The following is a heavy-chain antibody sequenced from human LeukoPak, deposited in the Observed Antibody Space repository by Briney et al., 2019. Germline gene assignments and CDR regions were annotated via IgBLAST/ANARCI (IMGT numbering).Heavy chain of an antibody. Sequence: GGSLRLSCAASGFTFSNYAMHWVRQAPGKGLEWVAVISYDGSNKYYADSVKGRFTISRDNSKNTLYLQMNSLRAEDTAVYYCARMRPGITGTTAPFDYWGQGTLVTVSS. CDR3: ARMRPGITGTTAPFDY. V-gene: IGHV3-30-3*01. CDR2: ISYDGSNK. J-gene: IGHJ4*02. CDR1: GFTFSNYA. D-gene: IGHD1-7*01.